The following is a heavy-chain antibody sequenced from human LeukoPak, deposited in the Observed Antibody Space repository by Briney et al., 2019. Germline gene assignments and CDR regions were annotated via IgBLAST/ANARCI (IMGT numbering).Heavy chain of an antibody. CDR2: ITSRGNI. Sequence: GGSLRLSCAASGFTFSTYSMNWVRQAPGKGLEWVSSITSRGNIYYADSVKGRFTISRDNARDSLFLQMNRLRAEDTAAYYCARDPGAGDYWGQGTLVTVSS. CDR1: GFTFSTYS. V-gene: IGHV3-21*01. CDR3: ARDPGAGDY. D-gene: IGHD3-10*01. J-gene: IGHJ4*02.